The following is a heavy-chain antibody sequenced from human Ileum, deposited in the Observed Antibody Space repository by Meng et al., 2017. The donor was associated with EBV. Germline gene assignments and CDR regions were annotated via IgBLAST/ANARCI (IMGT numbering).Heavy chain of an antibody. CDR2: INHSGST. D-gene: IGHD3-10*01. V-gene: IGHV4-34*01. CDR1: GGSFSGYY. J-gene: IGHJ4*02. CDR3: ARGNKVSDRGFDY. Sequence: QGPLQEWGGGLFKPSETLSLTCAVDGGSFSGYYWSWIRQPPGKGLEWIGEINHSGSTNYNPSLKSRVTISVDTSKNQFSLKLSSVTAADTAVYYCARGNKVSDRGFDYWGQGTLVTVSS.